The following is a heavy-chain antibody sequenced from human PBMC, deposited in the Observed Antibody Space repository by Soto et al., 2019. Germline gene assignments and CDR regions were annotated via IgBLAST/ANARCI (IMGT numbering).Heavy chain of an antibody. CDR1: GFTFSSYA. CDR2: ISGSGGST. J-gene: IGHJ2*01. CDR3: AKRTVGWYFDL. Sequence: EVQLLESGGGLVQPGGSLRLSCAASGFTFSSYAMNWVRQAPGKGLEWVSVISGSGGSTYYADAVKGRFTISRDNSKNTLYLQMNSLRAEDTAVYDCAKRTVGWYFDLWGRGTLVTVSS. V-gene: IGHV3-23*01. D-gene: IGHD4-17*01.